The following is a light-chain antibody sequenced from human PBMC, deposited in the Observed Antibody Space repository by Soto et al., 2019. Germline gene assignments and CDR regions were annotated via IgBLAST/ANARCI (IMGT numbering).Light chain of an antibody. V-gene: IGKV1-33*01. CDR1: QDISNY. CDR3: LQYNTFPHS. J-gene: IGKJ2*03. CDR2: DAS. Sequence: DIQMTQSPSSLSASVGDRVTITCQASQDISNYLNWYQQKPGKAPKLLIYDASNLETGVPSRFSGSGSGTDFTFTISSLQPEDIATYYCLQYNTFPHSFGQGTRLEI.